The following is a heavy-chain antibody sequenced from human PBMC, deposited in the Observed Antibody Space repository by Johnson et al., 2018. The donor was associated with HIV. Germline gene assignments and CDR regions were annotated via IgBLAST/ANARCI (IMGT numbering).Heavy chain of an antibody. CDR3: ARGEGRIPHAFDI. CDR2: INSDGSST. J-gene: IGHJ3*02. D-gene: IGHD2-2*02. Sequence: VQLVESGGGLIQPGGSLRLSCAASGFTFSSYWMHWVRQAPGKGLVWVSRINSDGSSTSYADSVKGRFTISRDNAKNTLYLQMGSLRAEDMAVYYCARGEGRIPHAFDIWGQGTMVTVSS. V-gene: IGHV3-74*02. CDR1: GFTFSSYW.